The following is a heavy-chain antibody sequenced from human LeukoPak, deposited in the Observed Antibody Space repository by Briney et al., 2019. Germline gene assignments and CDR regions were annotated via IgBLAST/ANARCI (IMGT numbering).Heavy chain of an antibody. V-gene: IGHV3-48*01. Sequence: PGGSLRLSCAASGFTFNTSAMNWVRQAPGKGLEWLSSISSYSGTIFYSDSVKGRFTFFINYTKNSLYLEMKSLRVDDTAVYFCVRDGAGASCTRSKCYSGNGFEIWGQGTMGTVSS. CDR3: VRDGAGASCTRSKCYSGNGFEI. CDR1: GFTFNTSA. J-gene: IGHJ3*02. D-gene: IGHD2-8*01. CDR2: ISSYSGTI.